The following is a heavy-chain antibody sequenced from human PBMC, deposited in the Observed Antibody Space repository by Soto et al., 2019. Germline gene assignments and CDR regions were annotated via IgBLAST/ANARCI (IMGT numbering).Heavy chain of an antibody. CDR1: GFTFSDYY. Sequence: QVQLVESGGGLVKPGGSLRLSCAASGFTFSDYYMSWIRQAPGKGLEWVSYISTSSSYTNYAESVKGRFTISRDNSKKALYLQMSSLRVEDTAVYYCARELRAGYSYGPTNRLGYYYGMDVWGQGTTVTVSS. J-gene: IGHJ6*02. CDR3: ARELRAGYSYGPTNRLGYYYGMDV. D-gene: IGHD5-18*01. V-gene: IGHV3-11*06. CDR2: ISTSSSYT.